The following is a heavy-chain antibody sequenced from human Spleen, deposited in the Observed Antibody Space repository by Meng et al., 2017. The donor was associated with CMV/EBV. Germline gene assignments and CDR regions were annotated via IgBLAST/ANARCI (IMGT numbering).Heavy chain of an antibody. CDR1: GGSISSGGYY. D-gene: IGHD5-24*01. CDR3: ARDNRGGWLQGTFDY. J-gene: IGHJ4*02. CDR2: IYSRGST. Sequence: GGSISSGGYYCRWIRQHPGQGLEWIGYIYSRGSTYYNPSLKSRVTISVDTSKNQFSLKLSSVTAADTAVYYCARDNRGGWLQGTFDYWGQGTLVTVSS. V-gene: IGHV4-31*02.